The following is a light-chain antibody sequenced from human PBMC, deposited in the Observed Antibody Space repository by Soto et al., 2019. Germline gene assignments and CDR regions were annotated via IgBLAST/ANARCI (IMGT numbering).Light chain of an antibody. J-gene: IGKJ4*01. V-gene: IGKV3-11*01. CDR2: DAS. CDR3: QQRSNWPPT. CDR1: QSFNNY. Sequence: EIVLTQSPATLPLSPGERATLSCRASQSFNNYLAWYQQKVGQAPRLLIYDASNRATGIPARFSGSGSGTDFTLTISSLEPEDFAVYYCQQRSNWPPTFGGGTKVEIK.